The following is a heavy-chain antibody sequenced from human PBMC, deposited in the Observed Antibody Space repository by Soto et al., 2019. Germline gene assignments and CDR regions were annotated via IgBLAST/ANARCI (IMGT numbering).Heavy chain of an antibody. CDR3: ARGLRNYYGMDV. J-gene: IGHJ6*02. CDR1: GFTFSSYW. Sequence: GGTLRLSCAASGFTFSSYWMHWVRQAPGKRLVWVSRINGDGSNTFYADSVKGRFTISRDNAKNMVFMQMNSLRAEVTTVYFCARGLRNYYGMDVWGRGTTVTVSS. CDR2: INGDGSNT. V-gene: IGHV3-74*01.